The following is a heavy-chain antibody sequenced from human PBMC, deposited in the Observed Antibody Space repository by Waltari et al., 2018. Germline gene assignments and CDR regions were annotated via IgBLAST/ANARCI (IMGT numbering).Heavy chain of an antibody. CDR3: ARGGPLYSSGWYGAFDI. Sequence: VQLVESGGGLVQPGGSLRLSCAASGFTFSSYEMNWVRQAPGKGLEWVSYISSSGSTIYYADSVKGRFTISRDNAKNSLYLQMNSLRAEDTAVYYCARGGPLYSSGWYGAFDIWGQGTMVTVSS. CDR2: ISSSGSTI. J-gene: IGHJ3*02. CDR1: GFTFSSYE. V-gene: IGHV3-48*03. D-gene: IGHD6-19*01.